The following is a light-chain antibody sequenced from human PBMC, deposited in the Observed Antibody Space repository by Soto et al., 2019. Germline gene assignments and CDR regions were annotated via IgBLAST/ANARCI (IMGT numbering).Light chain of an antibody. CDR2: RAS. J-gene: IGKJ1*01. CDR3: QQYNVCPWT. V-gene: IGKV1-5*03. CDR1: QSIGSW. Sequence: DIEMTQSPSTLSASVGDRATITCRASQSIGSWFAWYHQKPGQAPKLLIYRASSLETEVPSRFSGSESGTEFTLIINSLQPDDFETYYCQQYNVCPWTFGQGTKVEIK.